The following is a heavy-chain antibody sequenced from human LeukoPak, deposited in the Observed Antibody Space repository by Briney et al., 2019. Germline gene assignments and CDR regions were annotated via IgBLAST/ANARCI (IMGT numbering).Heavy chain of an antibody. CDR3: TRDAGTYNWLDP. D-gene: IGHD1-26*01. J-gene: IGHJ5*02. V-gene: IGHV3-73*01. Sequence: GGSLRLSCAASGFTFSDCSIHWVRQASGKGLEWVGLIDKKTKNCETAYAASVRGRFTISRDDSQNTAYLQMYSLETEDAALYYCTRDAGTYNWLDPWGQGTLVTVSS. CDR2: IDKKTKNCET. CDR1: GFTFSDCS.